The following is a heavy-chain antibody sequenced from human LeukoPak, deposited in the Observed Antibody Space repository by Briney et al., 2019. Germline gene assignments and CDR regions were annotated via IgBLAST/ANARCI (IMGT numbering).Heavy chain of an antibody. CDR2: ISGGGGTP. J-gene: IGHJ4*02. V-gene: IGHV3-23*01. D-gene: IGHD2-15*01. CDR1: GFTFSSYA. CDR3: AKSGLNRFDY. Sequence: PGGSPRLSCAASGFTFSSYAMSWVRQAPGKGLEWVSTISGGGGTPYYADSVKGRFTISRDNSKNTLFLQMNSLRVEDTAVYYRAKSGLNRFDYWGQGALVTVSS.